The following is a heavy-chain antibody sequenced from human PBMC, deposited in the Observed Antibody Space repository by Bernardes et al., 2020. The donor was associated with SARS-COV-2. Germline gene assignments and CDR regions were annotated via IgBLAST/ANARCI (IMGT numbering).Heavy chain of an antibody. Sequence: GGSLRLSCAASGFTFSSYAMHWVRQAPGKGLEWVAVISYDGSNKYYADSVKGRFTISRDNSKNTLYLQMNSLRAEDTAVYYCAKRLDILTGYSPPGMDVWGQGTTVTVSS. CDR3: AKRLDILTGYSPPGMDV. CDR1: GFTFSSYA. J-gene: IGHJ6*02. D-gene: IGHD3-9*01. CDR2: ISYDGSNK. V-gene: IGHV3-30-3*02.